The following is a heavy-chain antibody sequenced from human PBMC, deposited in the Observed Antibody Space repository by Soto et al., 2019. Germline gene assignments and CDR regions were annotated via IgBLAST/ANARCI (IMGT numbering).Heavy chain of an antibody. V-gene: IGHV1-18*04. CDR1: GYTFTSYG. CDR2: ISAYNGNT. D-gene: IGHD4-4*01. CDR3: ARNPRRTTMDRIDY. Sequence: GASVKVSCKASGYTFTSYGISWVRQAPGQGLEWMGWISAYNGNTNYAQKLQGRVTMTTDTSTSTAYMELRSLRSDDTAVYYCARNPRRTTMDRIDYWGQGTLVTVSS. J-gene: IGHJ4*02.